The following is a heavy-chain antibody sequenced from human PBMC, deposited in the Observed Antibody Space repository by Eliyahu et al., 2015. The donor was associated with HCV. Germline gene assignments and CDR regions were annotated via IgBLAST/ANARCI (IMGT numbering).Heavy chain of an antibody. Sequence: EVQLVESGGGLVQPGRSLXLSCXAXGFXFDDYAMHWVRQAPGKGLEWVSGISWNSGSIGYADSVKGRFTISRDNAKNSLYLQMNSLRAEDTALYYCAKEGGSVWYFDYWGQGTLVTVSS. V-gene: IGHV3-9*01. CDR2: ISWNSGSI. J-gene: IGHJ4*02. CDR1: GFXFDDYA. CDR3: AKEGGSVWYFDY. D-gene: IGHD3-16*01.